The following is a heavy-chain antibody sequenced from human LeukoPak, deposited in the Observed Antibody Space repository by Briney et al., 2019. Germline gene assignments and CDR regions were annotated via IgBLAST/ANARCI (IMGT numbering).Heavy chain of an antibody. CDR3: AQGTPGSSNWY. V-gene: IGHV4-4*07. J-gene: IGHJ4*02. Sequence: PSETLSLTCTVSGGSISSYYWNWIRQPAGKGLEWIGRIFTSGTTNYNPSLKSRVTMTVDTSKNQFSLRLSSVTAADTAVYYCAQGTPGSSNWYWGQGTLVTASS. CDR1: GGSISSYY. D-gene: IGHD6-13*01. CDR2: IFTSGTT.